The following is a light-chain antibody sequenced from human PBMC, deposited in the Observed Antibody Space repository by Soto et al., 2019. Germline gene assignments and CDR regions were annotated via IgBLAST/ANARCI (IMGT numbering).Light chain of an antibody. V-gene: IGLV2-14*01. J-gene: IGLJ2*01. CDR1: SSDVGGYNY. CDR2: DVS. CDR3: SSYTSSSTRV. Sequence: QPASVSGSPGQSITISCTGTSSDVGGYNYVSWYQQHPGKAPKLMIYDVSNRPSGVSNRFSGSKSGNTASLTISGLQAEDEADYYCSSYTSSSTRVFGGGTKVTVL.